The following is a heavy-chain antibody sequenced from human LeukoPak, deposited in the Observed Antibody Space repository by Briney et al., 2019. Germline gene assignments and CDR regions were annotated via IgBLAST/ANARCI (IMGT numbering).Heavy chain of an antibody. CDR2: ISYDGSNK. D-gene: IGHD6-19*01. J-gene: IGHJ4*02. V-gene: IGHV3-30-3*01. Sequence: PGGSLRLSCAASGFTFSSYAMHWVRQAPGKGVEWVAVISYDGSNKYYADSVKGRFTISRDNSKNTLYLQMNSLRAEDTAVYYCAKPAAGYSSGWYDGPYYFDYWGQGTLVTVSS. CDR1: GFTFSSYA. CDR3: AKPAAGYSSGWYDGPYYFDY.